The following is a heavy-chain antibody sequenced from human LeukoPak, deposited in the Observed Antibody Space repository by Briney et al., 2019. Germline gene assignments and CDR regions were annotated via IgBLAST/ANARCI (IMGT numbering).Heavy chain of an antibody. V-gene: IGHV4-39*01. CDR1: GGSISSSSYY. D-gene: IGHD4-17*01. Sequence: SETLSLTCTVSGGSISSSSYYWGWIRQPPGKGLEWIGSIYYNGSTYYNPSLKSRVTISVDTSKNQFSLKLSSVTAADTAVYYCARSDGSVTNRWGQGTWSPSPQ. J-gene: IGHJ4*02. CDR3: ARSDGSVTNR. CDR2: IYYNGST.